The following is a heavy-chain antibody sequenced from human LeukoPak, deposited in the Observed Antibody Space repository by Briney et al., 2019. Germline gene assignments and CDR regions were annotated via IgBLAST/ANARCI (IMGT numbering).Heavy chain of an antibody. CDR2: IYYSGGT. CDR1: GGSISSYY. V-gene: IGHV4-59*01. Sequence: PSETLSLTCTVSGGSISSYYWSWIRQPPGKGLEWIGYIYYSGGTNYNPSLKSRVTISVDTSKNQFSLKLSSVTAADTAVYYCARDRYGGNSPFDYWGQGTLVTVSS. CDR3: ARDRYGGNSPFDY. J-gene: IGHJ4*02. D-gene: IGHD4-23*01.